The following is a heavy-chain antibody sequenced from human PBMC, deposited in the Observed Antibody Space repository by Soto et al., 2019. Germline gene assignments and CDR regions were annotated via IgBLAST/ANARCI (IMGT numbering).Heavy chain of an antibody. J-gene: IGHJ3*02. V-gene: IGHV3-30*18. Sequence: QVQLVESGGGVVQPGRSLRLSCAASGFTFSSYGMHWVRQAPGKGLEWVAVISYDGSNKYYADSVKGRFTISRDNSKNTLYLQMNSLRAEATAVYYCAKIGYSYGDAFDIWGQGTMVTVSS. CDR2: ISYDGSNK. CDR1: GFTFSSYG. CDR3: AKIGYSYGDAFDI. D-gene: IGHD5-18*01.